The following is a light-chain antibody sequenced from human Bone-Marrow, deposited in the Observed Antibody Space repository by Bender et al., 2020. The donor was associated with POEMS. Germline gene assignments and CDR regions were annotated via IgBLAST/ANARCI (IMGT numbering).Light chain of an antibody. CDR1: DLGDKY. CDR3: QAWDTYSVI. CDR2: QDT. J-gene: IGLJ2*01. V-gene: IGLV3-1*01. Sequence: SYEVTQPPSVSVSPGQTASITCSGDDLGDKYVVWYQQKPGQSPVLVIYQDTKRPSGIPERFSGSNSGNTATLTISGTQAMDEADYYCQAWDTYSVIFGGVTKLTVL.